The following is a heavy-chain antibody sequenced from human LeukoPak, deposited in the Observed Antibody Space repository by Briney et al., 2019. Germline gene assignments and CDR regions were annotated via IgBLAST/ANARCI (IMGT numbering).Heavy chain of an antibody. CDR1: GGSISSYY. CDR3: ARHHRADSSGWYLPGYFDL. CDR2: IYYSGST. V-gene: IGHV4-59*08. J-gene: IGHJ2*01. Sequence: SETLSLTCTVSGGSISSYYWSWIRQPPGKGLEWIGYIYYSGSTNYNPSLKSRVTISVDTPKNQFSLKLSSVTAADTAVYYCARHHRADSSGWYLPGYFDLWGRGTLVTVSS. D-gene: IGHD6-19*01.